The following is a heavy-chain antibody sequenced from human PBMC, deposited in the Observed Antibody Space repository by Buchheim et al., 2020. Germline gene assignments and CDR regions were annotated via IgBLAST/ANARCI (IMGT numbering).Heavy chain of an antibody. V-gene: IGHV3-33*01. CDR1: GFTFRSYG. D-gene: IGHD5-24*01. CDR3: ARGQRWLQLPGF. Sequence: QVQLMESGGGVVQPGKSLRLSCAASGFTFRSYGMHWVRQFPGKGLDWVAVIWHHGSTKYYADSVKGRFTISRNNSNNTLYLEMNSLRAEDTAVYYCARGQRWLQLPGFWGQGIL. CDR2: IWHHGSTK. J-gene: IGHJ4*02.